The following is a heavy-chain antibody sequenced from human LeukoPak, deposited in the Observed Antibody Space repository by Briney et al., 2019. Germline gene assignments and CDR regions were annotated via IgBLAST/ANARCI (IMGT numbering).Heavy chain of an antibody. CDR2: IYTSGST. J-gene: IGHJ3*02. CDR1: AGSISSYY. D-gene: IGHD3-16*01. CDR3: ARVSLWGMSPDAFDI. V-gene: IGHV4-4*07. Sequence: SETLSLTCTVSAGSISSYYWSWIRQPAGKGLEWIGRIYTSGSTNYNPSLKSRVTMSVDTSKNQFSLKLSSVTTADTAVYYCARVSLWGMSPDAFDIWGQGTMVTVSS.